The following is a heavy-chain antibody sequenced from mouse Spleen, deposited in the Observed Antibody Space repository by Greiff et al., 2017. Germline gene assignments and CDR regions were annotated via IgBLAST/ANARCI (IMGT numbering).Heavy chain of an antibody. D-gene: IGHD3-3*01. Sequence: QVQLQQPGAELVKPGASVKLSCKASGYTFTSYWMHWVKQRPGQGLEWIGMIHPNSGSTNYNEKFKSKATLTVDKSSSTAYMQLSSLTSEDSAVYYCARLGTDTRYFDVWGAGTTVTVSS. CDR2: IHPNSGST. V-gene: IGHV1-64*01. CDR3: ARLGTDTRYFDV. CDR1: GYTFTSYW. J-gene: IGHJ1*01.